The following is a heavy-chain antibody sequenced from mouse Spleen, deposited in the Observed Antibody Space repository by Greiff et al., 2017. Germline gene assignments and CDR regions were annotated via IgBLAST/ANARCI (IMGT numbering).Heavy chain of an antibody. J-gene: IGHJ3*01. CDR2: ISSGGDYI. CDR1: GFTFSSYA. D-gene: IGHD1-1*01. V-gene: IGHV5-9-1*02. CDR3: TRVPYYYGSPWFAY. Sequence: EVQGVESGEGLVKPGGSLKLSCAASGFTFSSYAMSWVRQTPEKRLEWVAYISSGGDYIYYADTVKGRFTISRDNARNTLYLQMSSLKSEDTAMYYCTRVPYYYGSPWFAYWGQGTLVTVSA.